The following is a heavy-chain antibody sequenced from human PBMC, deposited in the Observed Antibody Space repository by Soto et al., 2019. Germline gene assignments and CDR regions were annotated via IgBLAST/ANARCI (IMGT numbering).Heavy chain of an antibody. CDR3: ARDRLGYSYGHGGARHFDY. J-gene: IGHJ4*02. V-gene: IGHV4-31*03. CDR2: IYYSGST. CDR1: GGSISSGGYY. D-gene: IGHD5-18*01. Sequence: QVQLQESGPGLVKPSQTLSLTCTVSGGSISSGGYYWSWIRQHPGKGLEWIGYIYYSGSTYYNPSLQSRVTISVDTSKNQFSLKLSSVTAADTAVYYCARDRLGYSYGHGGARHFDYWGQGTLVTVSS.